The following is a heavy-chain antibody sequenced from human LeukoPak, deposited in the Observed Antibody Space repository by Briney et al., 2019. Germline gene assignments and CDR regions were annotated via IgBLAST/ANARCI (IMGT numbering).Heavy chain of an antibody. CDR3: ARDRPKGGDFDY. CDR2: INAGNGNT. Sequence: ASVKVSCKASGYTFTSYAMHWVRQASGQRLEWMGWINAGNGNTKYSQKFQGRVTITRDTSASTAYMELSSLRSEDTAVYYCARDRPKGGDFDYWGQGTLVTVSS. J-gene: IGHJ4*02. V-gene: IGHV1-3*01. CDR1: GYTFTSYA.